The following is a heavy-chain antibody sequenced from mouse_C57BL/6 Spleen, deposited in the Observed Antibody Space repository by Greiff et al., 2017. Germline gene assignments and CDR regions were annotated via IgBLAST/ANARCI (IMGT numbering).Heavy chain of an antibody. J-gene: IGHJ4*01. Sequence: QVQLQQPGAELVKPGASVTLSCKASGYTFTSYWMHWVKQRPGQGLEWIGMIHPNSGSTNYNEKFKSKATLTVDKSSSTAYMQLSSLTSEDSAVXYCARSNYYGSSSYYAMDYWGQGTSVTVSA. CDR2: IHPNSGST. V-gene: IGHV1-64*01. CDR1: GYTFTSYW. CDR3: ARSNYYGSSSYYAMDY. D-gene: IGHD1-1*01.